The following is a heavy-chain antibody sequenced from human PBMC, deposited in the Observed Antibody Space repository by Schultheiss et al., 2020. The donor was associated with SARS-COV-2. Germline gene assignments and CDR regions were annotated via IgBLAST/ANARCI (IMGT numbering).Heavy chain of an antibody. CDR3: ARVIYDYVWGSYLHYFDY. CDR2: IYHSGST. CDR1: GGSISSYY. D-gene: IGHD3-16*02. J-gene: IGHJ4*02. Sequence: SETLSLTCTVSGGSISSYYWSWIRQPPGKGLEWIGEIYHSGSTNYNPSLKSRVTISVDKSKNQFSLKLSSVTAADTAVYYCARVIYDYVWGSYLHYFDYWGQGTLVTVSS. V-gene: IGHV4-59*12.